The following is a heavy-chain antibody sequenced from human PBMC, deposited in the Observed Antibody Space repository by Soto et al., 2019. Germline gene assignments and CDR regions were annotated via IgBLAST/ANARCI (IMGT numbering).Heavy chain of an antibody. CDR2: INAGNGNT. CDR1: GYTFTSYA. Sequence: GASVKVSCKASGYTFTSYAMHWVRQAPGQRLEWMGWINAGNGNTKYSQEFQGRVTITRDTSASTAYMELSSLRSEDTAVYYCARVRGGYDLDYYFMDVWGKGTTVTVSS. J-gene: IGHJ6*03. CDR3: ARVRGGYDLDYYFMDV. D-gene: IGHD5-12*01. V-gene: IGHV1-3*01.